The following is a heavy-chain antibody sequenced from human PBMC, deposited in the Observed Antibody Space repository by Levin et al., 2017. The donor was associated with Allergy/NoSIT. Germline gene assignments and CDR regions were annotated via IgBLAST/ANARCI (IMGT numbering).Heavy chain of an antibody. CDR1: GFTFDDYA. D-gene: IGHD2-15*01. CDR3: AKDKRYSYGSVGLDY. CDR2: ISWNSGSI. Sequence: GGSLRLSCAASGFTFDDYAMHWVRQAPGKGLEWVSSISWNSGSIGYADSVKGRFTISRDNAKNSLFLQMNSLRAEDTDLYYCAKDKRYSYGSVGLDYWGQGTLVTVSS. J-gene: IGHJ4*02. V-gene: IGHV3-9*01.